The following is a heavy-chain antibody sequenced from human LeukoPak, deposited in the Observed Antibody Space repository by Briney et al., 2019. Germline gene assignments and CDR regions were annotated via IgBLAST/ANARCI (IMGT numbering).Heavy chain of an antibody. Sequence: SETLSLTCTVSGGSISSYYWSWIRQPAAKGLEWIGRIYTSGSTNYNPSLKSRVTMSVDTSKNQFSLKLSSVTAADTAVYYCARDFGYYYDSSGYPPRAFDIWGQGTMVTVSS. J-gene: IGHJ3*02. CDR1: GGSISSYY. CDR2: IYTSGST. V-gene: IGHV4-4*07. CDR3: ARDFGYYYDSSGYPPRAFDI. D-gene: IGHD3-22*01.